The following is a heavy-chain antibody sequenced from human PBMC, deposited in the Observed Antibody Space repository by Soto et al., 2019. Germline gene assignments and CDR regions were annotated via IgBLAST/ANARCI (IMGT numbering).Heavy chain of an antibody. D-gene: IGHD2-15*01. J-gene: IGHJ4*02. CDR2: IYYSGST. CDR1: GGSISSGGYY. V-gene: IGHV4-31*03. CDR3: ARAEAARLDY. Sequence: PSETLSLTCTVSGGSISSGGYYWSWIRQHPGKGLEWIGYIYYSGSTYYNPSLKSRVTISVDTSKNQFSLKLSPVTAADTAVYYCARAEAARLDYWGQGTLVTVSS.